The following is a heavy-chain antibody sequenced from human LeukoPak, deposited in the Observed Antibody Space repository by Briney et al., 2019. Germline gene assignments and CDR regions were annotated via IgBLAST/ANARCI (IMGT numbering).Heavy chain of an antibody. CDR2: ISYDGSNK. V-gene: IGHV3-30*04. D-gene: IGHD5-12*01. J-gene: IGHJ4*02. CDR3: ARERYSGYDFYADY. CDR1: GFTFSSYA. Sequence: PGGSLRLSCAASGFTFSSYAMHWVRQAPGKGLGWVAVISYDGSNKYYADSVKGRFTISRDNSKNTLYLQMNSLRAEDTAVYYCARERYSGYDFYADYWGQGTLVTVSS.